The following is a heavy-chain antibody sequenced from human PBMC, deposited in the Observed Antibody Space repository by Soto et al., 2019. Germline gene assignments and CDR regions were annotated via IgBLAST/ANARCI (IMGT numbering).Heavy chain of an antibody. D-gene: IGHD3-3*01. CDR3: ARSDYDFWSGFDY. CDR1: GGSISSGGYY. V-gene: IGHV4-31*03. Sequence: SETLSLTCTVSGGSISSGGYYWSWIRQHPGKGLEWIGYIYYSGSTYYNPSLKSRVTISVDTSKYQFSLKLSSVTAADTAVYYCARSDYDFWSGFDYWGQGTLVTVSS. CDR2: IYYSGST. J-gene: IGHJ4*02.